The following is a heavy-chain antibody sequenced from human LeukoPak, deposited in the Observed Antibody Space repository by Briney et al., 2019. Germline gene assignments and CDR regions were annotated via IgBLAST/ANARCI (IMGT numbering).Heavy chain of an antibody. Sequence: PGGSLRLSCAASGFTFDDYDMSWVRQAPGKGLEWVAGINWNGGDTGYADSVKGRFSISRDNARNSLYLQMKSLRAVDTAFYCCARGGTPVVAAGMLGYHYYYMDVWGKGTTVTVSS. CDR2: INWNGGDT. D-gene: IGHD6-13*01. CDR1: GFTFDDYD. V-gene: IGHV3-20*04. J-gene: IGHJ6*03. CDR3: ARGGTPVVAAGMLGYHYYYMDV.